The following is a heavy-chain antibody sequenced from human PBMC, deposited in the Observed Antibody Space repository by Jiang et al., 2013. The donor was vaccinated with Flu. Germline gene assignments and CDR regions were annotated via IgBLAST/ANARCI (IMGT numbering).Heavy chain of an antibody. J-gene: IGHJ5*02. Sequence: KPTQTLTLTCTFSGFSLSTSGMCVSWIRQPPGKALEWLALIDWDDDKYYSTSLKTRLTISKDTSKNQVVLTMTNMDPVDTATYYCARAYCPRFRVVWFDPWGQGTLVTVSS. CDR3: ARAYCPRFRVVWFDP. V-gene: IGHV2-70*01. D-gene: IGHD2-21*01. CDR1: GFSLSTSGMC. CDR2: IDWDDDK.